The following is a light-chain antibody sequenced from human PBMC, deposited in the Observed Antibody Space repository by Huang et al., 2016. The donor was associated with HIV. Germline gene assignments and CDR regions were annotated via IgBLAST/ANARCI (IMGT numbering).Light chain of an antibody. Sequence: EIVLPQSPATLSLSPGERATLSSRARQSVSAYLAWYQQKPGQAPRLRIYGASNRGTGNPARLSGRGSGTDLTLTSSSREPEDFAVYYCQQGSDWPLTVGGGTKVEIK. CDR1: QSVSAY. J-gene: IGKJ4*01. V-gene: IGKV3-11*01. CDR2: GAS. CDR3: QQGSDWPLT.